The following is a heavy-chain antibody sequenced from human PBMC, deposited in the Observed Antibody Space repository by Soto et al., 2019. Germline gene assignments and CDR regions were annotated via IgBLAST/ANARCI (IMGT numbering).Heavy chain of an antibody. CDR1: GFTFSSYA. D-gene: IGHD6-6*01. CDR2: ISGSGGST. Sequence: PGGSLRLSCAASGFTFSSYAMSWVRQAPGKGLEWVSAISGSGGSTYYADSVKGRFTISRGNSKNTLYLQMNSLRAEDTAVYYCAKASIAARPFYYYGMDVWGQGTTVTVS. CDR3: AKASIAARPFYYYGMDV. V-gene: IGHV3-23*01. J-gene: IGHJ6*02.